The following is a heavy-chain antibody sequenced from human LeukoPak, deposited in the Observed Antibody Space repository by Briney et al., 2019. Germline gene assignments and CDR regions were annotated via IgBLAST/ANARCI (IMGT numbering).Heavy chain of an antibody. D-gene: IGHD6-6*01. Sequence: ASVKVSCKASGYTFINHDINWVRQAAGQGLEWMGWMNPRTGVTQYAQKFRGRVNMTRDSSLSTAYIDLSGLTSDDTAVYYCAREGEYSYGYVHCFYYMDVWGKGTTVTVSS. CDR1: GYTFINHD. CDR3: AREGEYSYGYVHCFYYMDV. V-gene: IGHV1-8*01. J-gene: IGHJ6*03. CDR2: MNPRTGVT.